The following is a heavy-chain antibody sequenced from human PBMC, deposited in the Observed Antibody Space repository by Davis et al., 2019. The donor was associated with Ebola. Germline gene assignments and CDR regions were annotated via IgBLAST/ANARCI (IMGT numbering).Heavy chain of an antibody. D-gene: IGHD5-18*01. CDR2: IYHSGST. J-gene: IGHJ5*02. CDR1: GGSISSSNW. V-gene: IGHV4-4*02. Sequence: MPSETLSLTCAVSGGSISSSNWWSWVRQPPGKGLEWIGEIYHSGSTNYNPSLKSRVTISVDKSKNQFSLKLSSVTAADTAVYYCARDKELWSEGWFDPWGQGTLVTVSS. CDR3: ARDKELWSEGWFDP.